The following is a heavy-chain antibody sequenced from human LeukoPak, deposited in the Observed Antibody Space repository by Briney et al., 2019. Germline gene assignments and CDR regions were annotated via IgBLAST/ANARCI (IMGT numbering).Heavy chain of an antibody. J-gene: IGHJ4*02. D-gene: IGHD4/OR15-4a*01. CDR2: INHSGST. CDR3: ARGAGALTLDYFDY. Sequence: SETLSLTCAVYGGSFSGYYWSWIRQPPGKGLEWIGEINHSGSTNYNPSLKSRVTISVDTSKNQSSLKLSSVTAADTAVYYCARGAGALTLDYFDYWGQGTLVTVSS. V-gene: IGHV4-34*01. CDR1: GGSFSGYY.